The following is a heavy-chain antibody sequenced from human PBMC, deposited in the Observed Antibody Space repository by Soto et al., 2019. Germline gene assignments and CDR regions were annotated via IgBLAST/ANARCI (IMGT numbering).Heavy chain of an antibody. CDR1: GFTFSSYA. Sequence: GGSLRLSCAASGFTFSSYAMSWVRQAPGKGLEWVSAISGSGGSTYYADSVKGRFTISRDNSKNKLYLQMNSLRAEDTAVYYSAKAAHYYGWGSYPSYYLDYWGQGALVTVSS. CDR3: AKAAHYYGWGSYPSYYLDY. V-gene: IGHV3-23*01. CDR2: ISGSGGST. J-gene: IGHJ4*02. D-gene: IGHD3-10*01.